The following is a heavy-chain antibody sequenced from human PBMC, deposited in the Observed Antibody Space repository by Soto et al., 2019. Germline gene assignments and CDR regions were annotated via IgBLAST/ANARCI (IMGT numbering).Heavy chain of an antibody. V-gene: IGHV3-30-3*01. J-gene: IGHJ6*02. CDR1: GFTFSSYA. CDR3: ARVRLGRLYWYQNYYYYGMDV. CDR2: ISYDGSNK. D-gene: IGHD2-2*01. Sequence: QVQLVESGGGVVQPGRSLRLSCAASGFTFSSYAMHWVRQAPGKGLEWVAVISYDGSNKYYADSVKGRFTISRDNSKNTLYLQMNSLRAEDTAVYYCARVRLGRLYWYQNYYYYGMDVWGQGTTVTVSS.